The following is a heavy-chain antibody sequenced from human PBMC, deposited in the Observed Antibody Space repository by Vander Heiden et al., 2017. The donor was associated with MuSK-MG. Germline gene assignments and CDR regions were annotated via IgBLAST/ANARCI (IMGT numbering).Heavy chain of an antibody. V-gene: IGHV3-21*01. CDR2: ISSSSSYI. CDR3: ARASGIVGATYYFDY. CDR1: GFTFSSYS. D-gene: IGHD1-26*01. Sequence: EVQLVESGGGLVKPGGSLRLSCAASGFTFSSYSMNWVRQAPGKGLEWVSSISSSSSYIYYADSVKGRFTISRDNAKNSLYLQMNSLRAEDTAVYYCARASGIVGATYYFDYWGQGTLVTVSS. J-gene: IGHJ4*02.